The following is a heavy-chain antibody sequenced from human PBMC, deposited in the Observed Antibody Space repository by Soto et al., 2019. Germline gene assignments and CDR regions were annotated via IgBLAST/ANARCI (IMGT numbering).Heavy chain of an antibody. CDR3: ARASSSWYKFAFDI. J-gene: IGHJ3*02. D-gene: IGHD6-13*01. Sequence: PSQTLSLTCAISGDSVSSDSAAWNWIRQSPSRGLEWLGRTYYRSKWYNDYAVSVKSRITINPDTSKNQFSLQLNSVTPEDTAVYYCARASSSWYKFAFDIWGQGTMVTVSS. CDR2: TYYRSKWYN. CDR1: GDSVSSDSAA. V-gene: IGHV6-1*01.